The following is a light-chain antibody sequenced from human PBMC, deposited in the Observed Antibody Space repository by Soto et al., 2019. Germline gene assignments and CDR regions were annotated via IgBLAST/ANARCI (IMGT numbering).Light chain of an antibody. CDR2: DAS. V-gene: IGKV3-11*01. Sequence: EIVLPQSPSTLSLSPGETASLSCVASQSVSSYLAWYQQKPGQAPRLLIYDASNRATGIPARFSGSGSGTDFTLTISSLEPEDFAVYYCHQRGSWPRGTFGQGTKVDIK. CDR1: QSVSSY. CDR3: HQRGSWPRGT. J-gene: IGKJ1*01.